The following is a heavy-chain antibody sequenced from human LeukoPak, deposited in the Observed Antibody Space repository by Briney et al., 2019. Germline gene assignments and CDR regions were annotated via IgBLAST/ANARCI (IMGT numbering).Heavy chain of an antibody. CDR3: ARDRYDLVTGYNDAFDL. D-gene: IGHD3-9*01. CDR1: GFPFTTYW. V-gene: IGHV3-7*01. CDR2: IKQEGSEK. J-gene: IGHJ3*01. Sequence: GRSLRLSCAASGFPFTTYWMSWVRQAPGKGLEWLANIKQEGSEKYYVDSVRGRFTISRDNAQNSVYLQMNSLRAEDTAVYYCARDRYDLVTGYNDAFDLWGQGTIVTVSS.